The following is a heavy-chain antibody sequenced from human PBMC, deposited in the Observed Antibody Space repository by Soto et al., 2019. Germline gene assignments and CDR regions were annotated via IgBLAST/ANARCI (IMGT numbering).Heavy chain of an antibody. CDR3: AKDRAGDFGVVIITVGGANYGMEV. Sequence: HPVGSLRLSCASSVFTFSSYAMSWVRHSPGKWLEWVSAISGSGGSTYYSVKGRFTISRDNSGNTLYLQVNSLRAEDTAVYYCAKDRAGDFGVVIITVGGANYGMEVWGQGTKVIVSS. D-gene: IGHD3-3*01. J-gene: IGHJ6*01. V-gene: IGHV3-23*01. CDR2: ISGSGGST. CDR1: VFTFSSYA.